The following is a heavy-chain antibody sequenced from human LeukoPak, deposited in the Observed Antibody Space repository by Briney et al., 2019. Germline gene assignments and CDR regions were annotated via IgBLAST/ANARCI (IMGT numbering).Heavy chain of an antibody. Sequence: ASVKVSCKASGYTFTGYYMHWVRQAPGQGLEWMGWINPNSGGTNYAQKFQGRVTITRNTSISTAYMELSRLRSDDTAVYYCARDIARYYDSTRAFDIWGQGTMVTVSS. J-gene: IGHJ3*02. CDR2: INPNSGGT. CDR1: GYTFTGYY. CDR3: ARDIARYYDSTRAFDI. V-gene: IGHV1-2*02. D-gene: IGHD3-22*01.